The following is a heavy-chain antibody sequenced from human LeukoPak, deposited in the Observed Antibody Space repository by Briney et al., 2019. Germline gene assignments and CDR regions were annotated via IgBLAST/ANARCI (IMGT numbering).Heavy chain of an antibody. CDR2: MSGSGGST. CDR1: GFTFSSYV. J-gene: IGHJ3*02. D-gene: IGHD1-26*01. Sequence: GGSLRLSCAASGFTFSSYVMSWVRQAPGKGLEWVSAMSGSGGSTYYADSVKGRFTISRDNSKNTLYLQMNSLRAEDTAVYYCARVRGIVGAAFRAFDIWGQGTMVTVSS. V-gene: IGHV3-23*01. CDR3: ARVRGIVGAAFRAFDI.